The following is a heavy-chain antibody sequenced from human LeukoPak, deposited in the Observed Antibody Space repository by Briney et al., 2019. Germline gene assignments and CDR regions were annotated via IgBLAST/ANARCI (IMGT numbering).Heavy chain of an antibody. CDR1: GFTFTTYW. V-gene: IGHV3-7*01. J-gene: IGHJ4*02. CDR3: VKVDKYYYGSETYYFFEH. CDR2: INQDGTEK. Sequence: GESLRLSCAASGFTFTTYWMSWVRQLPGKGLEWVANINQDGTEKYYVDSVKGRFTISRDNAKNSLDLQMNSLRVEDTGIYYCVKVDKYYYGSETYYFFEHWGQGTPVTASS. D-gene: IGHD3-10*01.